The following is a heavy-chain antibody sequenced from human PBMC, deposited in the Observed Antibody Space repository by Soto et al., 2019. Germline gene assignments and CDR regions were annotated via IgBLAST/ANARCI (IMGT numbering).Heavy chain of an antibody. J-gene: IGHJ4*02. CDR2: ISGSGGST. D-gene: IGHD2-21*02. V-gene: IGHV3-23*01. CDR3: AKDLAYCGGDCYSSPLDY. CDR1: GFTFSSYA. Sequence: GGSLRLSCAASGFTFSSYAMSWVRQAPGKGLEWVSAISGSGGSTYYADSVKGRFTISRDNSKNTLYLQMNSLRAEDTAVYYCAKDLAYCGGDCYSSPLDYWGQGTLVTVSS.